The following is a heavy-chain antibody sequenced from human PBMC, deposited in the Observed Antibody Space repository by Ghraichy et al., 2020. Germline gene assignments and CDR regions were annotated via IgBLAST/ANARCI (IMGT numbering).Heavy chain of an antibody. Sequence: ASVKVSCKASGYTFTGYYMHWVRQAPGQGLEWMGWINPKSGATNYAQTFQGRVTMTRDTSISTAYMELSRLGSDDTAVYYCARINRWRFFGYYGMDIWGQGTTVTVSS. J-gene: IGHJ6*02. D-gene: IGHD3-3*01. CDR1: GYTFTGYY. CDR2: INPKSGAT. V-gene: IGHV1-2*02. CDR3: ARINRWRFFGYYGMDI.